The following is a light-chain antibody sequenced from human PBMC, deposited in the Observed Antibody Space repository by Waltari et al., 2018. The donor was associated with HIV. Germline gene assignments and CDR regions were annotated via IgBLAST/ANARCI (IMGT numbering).Light chain of an antibody. V-gene: IGLV1-44*01. CDR1: TSNIGRNT. CDR2: GKN. CDR3: ASWDDSLNGPV. J-gene: IGLJ2*01. Sequence: QSVLTQPPSASGPPEQSVTISCSGTTSNIGRNTVSWFQQFPGTPPKVLIYGKNQRPSGVPDRFSGSKSGTSASLAISGLQSEDEADYYCASWDDSLNGPVFGGGTKLTVV.